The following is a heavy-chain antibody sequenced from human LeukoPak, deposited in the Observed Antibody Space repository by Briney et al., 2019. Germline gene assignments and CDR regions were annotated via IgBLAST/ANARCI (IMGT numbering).Heavy chain of an antibody. CDR3: ARVMGIFDY. CDR1: GFTFTSSW. Sequence: PGGSLRLSCAASGFTFTSSWMGWVRQSPGKGLEWVANIKQDGSEKYYVDSVKGRFTISRDNAKNSLYLQMNSLRAEDTAVYYCARVMGIFDYWGQGTLVTVSS. CDR2: IKQDGSEK. J-gene: IGHJ4*02. D-gene: IGHD7-27*01. V-gene: IGHV3-7*01.